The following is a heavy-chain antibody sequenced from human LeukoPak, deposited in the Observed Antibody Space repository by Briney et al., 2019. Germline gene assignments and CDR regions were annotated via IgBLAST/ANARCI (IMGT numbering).Heavy chain of an antibody. Sequence: GAPVKGSCTASGYTFTSYEINWVRQATGQGLEWMGWMNPNSGNTGYAQKFQGRVTMTRNTSISTAYMELSSLRSEDTAVYYCARGPYCSSTSRLCPDFDYWGQGTLVTVSS. CDR1: GYTFTSYE. CDR3: ARGPYCSSTSRLCPDFDY. J-gene: IGHJ4*02. D-gene: IGHD2-2*01. V-gene: IGHV1-8*01. CDR2: MNPNSGNT.